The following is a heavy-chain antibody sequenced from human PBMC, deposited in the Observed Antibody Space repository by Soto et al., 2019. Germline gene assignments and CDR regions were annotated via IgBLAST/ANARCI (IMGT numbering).Heavy chain of an antibody. CDR1: GYPVTAYY. CDR3: ARGGGVGVAGSAAFDM. V-gene: IGHV1-2*02. Sequence: QLHLVQSGAVVKKPGASVTVSCSASGYPVTAYYMHWVRQAPGRGLEWMGGINPATGAAKYTQTFRGRVTMTRDTSTSTVFMELSGRTSEDTAVFYGARGGGVGVAGSAAFDMWGQGTLVTVSS. CDR2: INPATGAA. D-gene: IGHD3-3*01. J-gene: IGHJ3*02.